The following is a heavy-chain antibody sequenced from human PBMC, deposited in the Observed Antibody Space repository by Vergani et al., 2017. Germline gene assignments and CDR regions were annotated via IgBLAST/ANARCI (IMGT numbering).Heavy chain of an antibody. D-gene: IGHD3/OR15-3a*01. J-gene: IGHJ4*02. V-gene: IGHV4-34*09. CDR1: GGSFSGYY. CDR2: INHSGST. Sequence: QLQLQESGSGLVKPSQTLSLTCAVYGGSFSGYYWSWIRQPPGKGLEWIGEINHSGSTNYNPSLKSRVTISVDTSKNQFSLKLSSVTAADTAVYYCARVLLDGPDPDYWGQGTLVTVSS. CDR3: ARVLLDGPDPDY.